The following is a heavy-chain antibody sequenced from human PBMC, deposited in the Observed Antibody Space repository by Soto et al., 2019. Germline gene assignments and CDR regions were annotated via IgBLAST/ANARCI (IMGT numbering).Heavy chain of an antibody. CDR2: ISGSGGST. CDR3: AKDKDYYDSTGGFDY. J-gene: IGHJ4*02. CDR1: GFTFSSYA. D-gene: IGHD3-22*01. Sequence: GGSLRLSCAASGFTFSSYAMSWVRQAPGKGLEWVSAISGSGGSTYYADSVKGRFTISRDNSKNTLYLQMNSLGAEDTAVYYCAKDKDYYDSTGGFDYWGQGTLVTVSS. V-gene: IGHV3-23*01.